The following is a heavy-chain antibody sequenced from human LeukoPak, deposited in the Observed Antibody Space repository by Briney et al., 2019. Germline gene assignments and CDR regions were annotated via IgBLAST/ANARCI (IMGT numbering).Heavy chain of an antibody. CDR3: ARDRGGLGWEMATIRAY. CDR1: VYTFTSYG. CDR2: ISAYNGNT. D-gene: IGHD5-24*01. V-gene: IGHV1-18*01. Sequence: GASVKVSCKASVYTFTSYGISWARQAPGQGLEWMGWISAYNGNTNYAQKLQGRVTMTTDTSTSTAYMELRSLRSDDTAVYYCARDRGGLGWEMATIRAYCGQGTLVTVSS. J-gene: IGHJ4*02.